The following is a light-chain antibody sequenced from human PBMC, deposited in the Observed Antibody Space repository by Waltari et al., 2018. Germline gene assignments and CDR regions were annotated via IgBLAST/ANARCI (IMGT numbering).Light chain of an antibody. CDR2: RDN. Sequence: SYEVTQPPSVSVSPGETASITCSGHKLGEKYASWYQQKPGQSPMLVIYRDNKRPSGIPERFYASNSGTTATLTISGTQAIDEADYFCQAWDSKTVVFGGGTKLTVL. CDR1: KLGEKY. CDR3: QAWDSKTVV. V-gene: IGLV3-1*01. J-gene: IGLJ3*02.